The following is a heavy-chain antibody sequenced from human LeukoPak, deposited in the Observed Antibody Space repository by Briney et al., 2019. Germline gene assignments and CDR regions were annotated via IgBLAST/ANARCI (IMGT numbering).Heavy chain of an antibody. J-gene: IGHJ4*02. CDR1: GFTFSSYA. CDR3: ARGIAVAGTYFDY. Sequence: QPGGSLRLSCAASGFTFSSYAMSWVRQAPGKGLEWVSAISGSGGSTYYADSVKGRFTISRDNSKNTLYLQMNSLRAEDTAVYYCARGIAVAGTYFDYWGQGTLVTVSS. D-gene: IGHD6-19*01. V-gene: IGHV3-23*01. CDR2: ISGSGGST.